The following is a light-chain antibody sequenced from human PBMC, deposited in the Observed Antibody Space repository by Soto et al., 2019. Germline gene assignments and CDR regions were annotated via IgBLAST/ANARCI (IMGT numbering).Light chain of an antibody. J-gene: IGKJ1*01. CDR1: QDIKDE. Sequence: AIQMTQSPSSLSAFVGDSVTITCRASQDIKDEVGWYQQKPGKAPRLLIFSASSLQSGVPSRFRGSGTGTDFTLTISGLQAADFATYYCLQHDCYPWTFGQGTKVEIK. CDR3: LQHDCYPWT. CDR2: SAS. V-gene: IGKV1-6*01.